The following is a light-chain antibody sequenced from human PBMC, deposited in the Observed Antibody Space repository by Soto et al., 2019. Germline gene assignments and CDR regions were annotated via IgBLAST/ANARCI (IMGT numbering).Light chain of an antibody. J-gene: IGLJ1*01. V-gene: IGLV2-14*03. Sequence: QSALTQPASVSGSPGQSITISCTGTSSDVGAYNYVFWYQQHPGKAPKLMIYDVSNRPSGVSNRFSGSKSGNTASLTISGLQAEDEADYYCSSYTSESTDVLGAGTKLTVL. CDR2: DVS. CDR3: SSYTSESTDV. CDR1: SSDVGAYNY.